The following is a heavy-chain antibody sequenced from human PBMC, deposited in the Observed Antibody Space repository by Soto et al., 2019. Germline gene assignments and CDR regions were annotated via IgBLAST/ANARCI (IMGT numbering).Heavy chain of an antibody. V-gene: IGHV3-30-3*01. CDR2: ISYDGSNK. D-gene: IGHD2-15*01. Sequence: GGSLRLSCAASGFTFSSYAMHWVRQAPGKGLEWVAVISYDGSNKYYADSVKGRFTISRDNSKNTLYLQMNSLRAEDTAVYYCASLAYCSGGSCYSEGDDYWGQGTLVTVSS. J-gene: IGHJ4*02. CDR3: ASLAYCSGGSCYSEGDDY. CDR1: GFTFSSYA.